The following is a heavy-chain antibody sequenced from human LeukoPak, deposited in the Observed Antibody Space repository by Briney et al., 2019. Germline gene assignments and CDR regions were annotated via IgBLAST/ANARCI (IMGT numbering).Heavy chain of an antibody. Sequence: SETLSLTCSVSGYSISSGFFWGWIRQPPGKGLEWIGSIYNSGTTYYNPSLKSRVTISVDTSKNQFSLKLSSVTAADTAVYYCARQIRGSWLEFDYWGQGTLVTVSS. CDR2: IYNSGTT. D-gene: IGHD6-13*01. J-gene: IGHJ4*02. CDR1: GYSISSGFF. CDR3: ARQIRGSWLEFDY. V-gene: IGHV4-38-2*02.